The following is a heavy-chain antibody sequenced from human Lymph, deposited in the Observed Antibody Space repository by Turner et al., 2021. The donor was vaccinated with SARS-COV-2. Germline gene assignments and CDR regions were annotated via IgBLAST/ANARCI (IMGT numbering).Heavy chain of an antibody. CDR3: ARAYSGSYYYGMDV. CDR2: ISYDGSNK. Sequence: QVQLVESGGGVVQPGRSLRLPCAASGFTFSSYAMPWVRQAPGKGLEWVAIISYDGSNKYHADSVKGRFTISRDNSKNTLYLQMNSLRAEDAAVYYCARAYSGSYYYGMDVWGQGTTVTVS. D-gene: IGHD1-26*01. V-gene: IGHV3-30-3*01. CDR1: GFTFSSYA. J-gene: IGHJ6*02.